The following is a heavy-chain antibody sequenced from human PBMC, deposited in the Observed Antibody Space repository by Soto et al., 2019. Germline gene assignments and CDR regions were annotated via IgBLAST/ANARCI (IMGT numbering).Heavy chain of an antibody. Sequence: QVQLQQWGAGLVKPSETLSLSCAVYGQSFSGHSWAWIRQPPGKGLEWIGEINESGSTYYNPSLKSRGLISPETAKNRCSLKLSSVSAADTVAYFCARGTCIEALLGELEDVKYDIWGQGTLVNVSS. V-gene: IGHV4-34*01. J-gene: IGHJ4*02. CDR3: ARGTCIEALLGELEDVKYDI. CDR2: INESGST. D-gene: IGHD1-1*01. CDR1: GQSFSGHS.